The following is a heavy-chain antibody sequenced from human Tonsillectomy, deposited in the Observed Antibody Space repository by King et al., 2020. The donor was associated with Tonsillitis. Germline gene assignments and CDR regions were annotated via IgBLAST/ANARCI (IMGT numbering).Heavy chain of an antibody. J-gene: IGHJ4*02. CDR1: GFTFSDYY. Sequence: VQLVESGGGLVKPGGSLRLSCVASGFTFSDYYMSWTRQAPGKGLEWVSYISSSSSYTKYAESVKGRFTISRDNAKNSLYLQMNSLRAEDTAVYYCARPDCSSTSCYQFDYWGQGTLVTVSS. D-gene: IGHD2-2*01. CDR3: ARPDCSSTSCYQFDY. CDR2: ISSSSSYT. V-gene: IGHV3-11*06.